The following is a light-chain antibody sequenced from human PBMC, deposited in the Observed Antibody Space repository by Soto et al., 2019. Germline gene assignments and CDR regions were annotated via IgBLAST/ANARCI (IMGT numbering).Light chain of an antibody. J-gene: IGKJ3*01. V-gene: IGKV3D-20*02. Sequence: EVVLTQSPGTLSLSPGERATLSCRASQSVADSYLAWYQQKPGRAPRLLIYDASKRPPGTPARFSGSGSGTDFTLTISSLEPEDFAVYYCQQRSNWPRGSFGPGTKVDIK. CDR1: QSVADSY. CDR2: DAS. CDR3: QQRSNWPRGS.